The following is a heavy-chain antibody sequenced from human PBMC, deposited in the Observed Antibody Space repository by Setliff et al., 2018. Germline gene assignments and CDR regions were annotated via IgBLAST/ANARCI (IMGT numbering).Heavy chain of an antibody. V-gene: IGHV1-3*01. CDR2: INAGNDDT. CDR1: GYTFANYG. J-gene: IGHJ6*03. CDR3: ARGRSTYFIDV. Sequence: ASVKVSCKASGYTFANYGLHWVRQAPGQRLEWMGWINAGNDDTKFSQKFQDTITMTADTSASTAYMELSSLRSEDTAVYYCARGRSTYFIDVWGKGTTVTVSS.